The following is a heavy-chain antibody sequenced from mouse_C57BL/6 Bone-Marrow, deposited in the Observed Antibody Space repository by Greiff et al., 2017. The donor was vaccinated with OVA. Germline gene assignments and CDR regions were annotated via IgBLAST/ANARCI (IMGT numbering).Heavy chain of an antibody. J-gene: IGHJ2*01. CDR3: ARGHYDYGFDY. D-gene: IGHD2-4*01. Sequence: VQRVESGPELVKPGASVKISCKASGYTFTDYYINWVKQRPGQGLEWIGWIYPGSGNTKYNEKFKGKATLTVDTSSSTAYMQLSSLTSEDSAVYFCARGHYDYGFDYWGQGTTLTVSS. CDR1: GYTFTDYY. CDR2: IYPGSGNT. V-gene: IGHV1-84*01.